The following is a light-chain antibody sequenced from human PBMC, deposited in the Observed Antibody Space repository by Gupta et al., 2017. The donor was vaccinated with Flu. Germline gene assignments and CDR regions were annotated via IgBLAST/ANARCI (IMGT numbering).Light chain of an antibody. Sequence: SSELTQPPSLSVSPGQTARITCSGDALPKQFVYWYQQKSGQAPVLVIYKDSERPTGIPERFSGSTSGTTVTLTISGVQAEDEADYYCQSADITETYVVFGGGTKVTVL. V-gene: IGLV3-25*03. CDR3: QSADITETYVV. CDR1: ALPKQF. J-gene: IGLJ2*01. CDR2: KDS.